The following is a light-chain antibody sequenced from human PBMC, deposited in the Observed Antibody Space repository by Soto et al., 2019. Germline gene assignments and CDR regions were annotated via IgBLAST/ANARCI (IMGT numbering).Light chain of an antibody. Sequence: QSVLTQPPSASGTPGQRVTISCSGSSSNIGSNSVNWYQQLPGTAPKLLIYSNDRRPSGVPDRFSGSKSGTSASLAISGLQSEDEADYYCEAWDYSLNGYVFGTGTKVTVL. CDR1: SSNIGSNS. J-gene: IGLJ1*01. CDR3: EAWDYSLNGYV. V-gene: IGLV1-44*01. CDR2: SND.